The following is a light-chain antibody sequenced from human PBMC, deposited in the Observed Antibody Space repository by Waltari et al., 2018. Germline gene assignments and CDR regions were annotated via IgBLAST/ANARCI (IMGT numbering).Light chain of an antibody. V-gene: IGLV2-23*02. J-gene: IGLJ1*01. CDR2: EVT. CDR3: CSYAGGGTYV. CDR1: SSDFEKYNL. Sequence: QSALTQPASVSRSPGQSITISCTGTSSDFEKYNLVSWYQHHPDKAPQPMIYEVTKRPSGVSNRFSGSKSDNTASLTISGLQAEDEADYYCCSYAGGGTYVFGPGTKVTVL.